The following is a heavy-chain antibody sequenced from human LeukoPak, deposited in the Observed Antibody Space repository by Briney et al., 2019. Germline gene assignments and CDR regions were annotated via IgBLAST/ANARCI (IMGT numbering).Heavy chain of an antibody. J-gene: IGHJ5*02. CDR3: ARDLGEPRDNFAPLNWFDP. CDR2: IIPILGIA. V-gene: IGHV1-69*04. CDR1: GGTFSSYA. D-gene: IGHD3-16*01. Sequence: SVKVSCKASGGTFSSYAISWVRQAHGQGLEWMGRIIPILGIANYAQKFQGRVTITADKSTSTAYMELSSLRSEDTAVYYCARDLGEPRDNFAPLNWFDPWGQGTLVTVSS.